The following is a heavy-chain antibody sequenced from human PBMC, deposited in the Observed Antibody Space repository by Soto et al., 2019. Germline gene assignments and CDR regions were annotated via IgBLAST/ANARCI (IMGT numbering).Heavy chain of an antibody. Sequence: KPSETLSLTCAVYGGSFSGYYWSWIRQPPGKGLEWIGEINHSGSTNYNPSLKSRVTISVDTSKNQFSLKLSSVTAADTAVYYCARVLYGSGSSNWFDPWGQGTLVTVSS. CDR2: INHSGST. J-gene: IGHJ5*02. CDR1: GGSFSGYY. CDR3: ARVLYGSGSSNWFDP. D-gene: IGHD3-10*01. V-gene: IGHV4-34*01.